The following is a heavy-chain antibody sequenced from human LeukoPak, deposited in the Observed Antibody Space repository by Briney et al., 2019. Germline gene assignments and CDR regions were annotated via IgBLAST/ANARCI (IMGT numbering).Heavy chain of an antibody. J-gene: IGHJ4*02. CDR2: ISGSVVDT. D-gene: IGHD3-22*01. V-gene: IGHV3-23*01. CDR3: AKDFDYYDSSGYLN. Sequence: GGSLRLSCAASGFTFSSYTMMWVRQAPGKGLEWVSTISGSVVDTYYADSVKGRFTISRDNSKNTLYLQMNSLRAEDTAVYYCAKDFDYYDSSGYLNWGQGTLATVSS. CDR1: GFTFSSYT.